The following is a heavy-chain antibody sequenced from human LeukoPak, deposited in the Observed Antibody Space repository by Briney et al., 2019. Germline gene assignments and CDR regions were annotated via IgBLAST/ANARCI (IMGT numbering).Heavy chain of an antibody. J-gene: IGHJ4*02. CDR3: ARVLGQIDY. D-gene: IGHD3-3*02. CDR2: IYYSGST. V-gene: IGHV4-30-4*08. CDR1: GGSISSGDYY. Sequence: SETLSLTRTVSGGSISSGDYYWSWIRQPPGKGLEWIGCIYYSGSTYYNPSLKSRVTISVDTSKNQFSLKLSSVTAADTAVYYCARVLGQIDYWGQGTLVTVSS.